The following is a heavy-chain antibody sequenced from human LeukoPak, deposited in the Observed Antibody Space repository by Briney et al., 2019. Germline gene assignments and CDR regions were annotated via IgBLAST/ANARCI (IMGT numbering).Heavy chain of an antibody. D-gene: IGHD6-13*01. Sequence: SVKVSCKASGGTFSSYAISWVRQAPGQGLEWMGGIIPIFGTANYAQKFQGRVTITADKSTSTAYMELRSLRSDDTAVYYCAREQQLVPLNWFDPWGQGTLVTVSS. CDR3: AREQQLVPLNWFDP. V-gene: IGHV1-69*06. CDR2: IIPIFGTA. J-gene: IGHJ5*02. CDR1: GGTFSSYA.